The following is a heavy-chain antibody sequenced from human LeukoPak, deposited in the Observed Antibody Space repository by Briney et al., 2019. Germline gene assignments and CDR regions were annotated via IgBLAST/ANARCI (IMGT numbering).Heavy chain of an antibody. CDR3: ARNDYGEYYFDY. J-gene: IGHJ4*02. Sequence: PGGSLRLSCAASGFTFRNYAMHWVRQAPGKGLEWVAVISYDGSNKYYADSVKGRFTISRDNSENTLYLRMNSLRAEDTAVYYCARNDYGEYYFDYWGQGTLVTVSS. V-gene: IGHV3-30-3*01. D-gene: IGHD4-17*01. CDR2: ISYDGSNK. CDR1: GFTFRNYA.